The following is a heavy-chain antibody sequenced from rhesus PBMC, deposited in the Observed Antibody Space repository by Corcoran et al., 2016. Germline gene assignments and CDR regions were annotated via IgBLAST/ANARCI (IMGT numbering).Heavy chain of an antibody. CDR3: ARWGGYYGT. J-gene: IGHJ4*01. Sequence: QVKLQQWGEGLVKPSETLSLTCAVYGGSISGFYYWSWIRQPAGKGLEWIGYIYGNSASTNYTPSPKNRVTISKDTSKNQFALKLSSVTAADTAVYYCARWGGYYGTWGQGVLVTISS. V-gene: IGHV4-73*01. D-gene: IGHD4-17*01. CDR2: IYGNSAST. CDR1: GGSISGFYY.